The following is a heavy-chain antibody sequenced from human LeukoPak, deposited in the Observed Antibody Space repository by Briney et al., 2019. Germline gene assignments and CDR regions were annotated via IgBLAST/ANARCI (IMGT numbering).Heavy chain of an antibody. Sequence: ASVKVSCKASGYTFTSYYMHWVRQAPGQGLEWMGIINPSGGGTNYAQKFQGRVTMTRDTSISTAYMELSRLRSDDTAVYYCARVADIVVVPAAIGLFDYWGQGTLVTVSS. CDR1: GYTFTSYY. J-gene: IGHJ4*02. D-gene: IGHD2-2*02. CDR2: INPSGGGT. V-gene: IGHV1-2*02. CDR3: ARVADIVVVPAAIGLFDY.